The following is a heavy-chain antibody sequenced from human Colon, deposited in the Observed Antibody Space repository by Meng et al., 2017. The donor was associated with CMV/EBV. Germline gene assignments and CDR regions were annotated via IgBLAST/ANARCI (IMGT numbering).Heavy chain of an antibody. CDR2: IKSKTDGGTT. J-gene: IGHJ4*02. V-gene: IGHV3-15*01. CDR3: TTNYYYDSSGYYYYFDY. Sequence: GGSLRPSCAASGASVSSNFMNWVRQAPGKGLEWVGRIKSKTDGGTTDYAAPVKGRFTISRDDSKNTLYLQMNSLKTEDTAVYYCTTNYYYDSSGYYYYFDYWGQGTLVTVSS. CDR1: GASVSSNF. D-gene: IGHD3-22*01.